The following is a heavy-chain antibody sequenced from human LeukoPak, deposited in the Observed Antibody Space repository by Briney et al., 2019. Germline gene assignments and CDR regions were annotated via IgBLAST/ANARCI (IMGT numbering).Heavy chain of an antibody. J-gene: IGHJ4*02. D-gene: IGHD2-15*01. CDR1: GFTVSSNY. Sequence: PGGSLRLSCAASGFTVSSNYMSWVRPAPGKGLEWVTTIFSGGSTYYADSVRGRFTISRDNSKNTLYIQMISLRAEDTAVYYCAKVPPVVVVAATPRGYWGQGTLVTVSS. V-gene: IGHV3-53*05. CDR2: IFSGGST. CDR3: AKVPPVVVVAATPRGY.